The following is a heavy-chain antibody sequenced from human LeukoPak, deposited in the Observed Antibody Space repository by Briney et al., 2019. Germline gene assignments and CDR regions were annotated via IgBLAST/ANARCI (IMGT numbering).Heavy chain of an antibody. CDR3: ARLGYDSSGYYWLEDY. Sequence: SETLSLTCTVSGGSISSYYWSWIRQPAGKGLEWIGRIYYSGSTNYNPSLKSRVTISVDTSKNQFSLKLSSVTAADTAVYYCARLGYDSSGYYWLEDYWGQGTLVTVSS. V-gene: IGHV4-59*08. J-gene: IGHJ4*02. D-gene: IGHD3-22*01. CDR2: IYYSGST. CDR1: GGSISSYY.